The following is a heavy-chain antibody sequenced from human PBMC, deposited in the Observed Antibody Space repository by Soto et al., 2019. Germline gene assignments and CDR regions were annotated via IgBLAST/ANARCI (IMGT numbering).Heavy chain of an antibody. CDR3: VLLALGKLDF. CDR2: ISDTAHRI. D-gene: IGHD1-26*01. CDR1: GFSFGSNS. J-gene: IGHJ4*02. Sequence: EVQLLESGGGLVQPGGSLRLSCSASGFSFGSNSMAWVRQAPGKGLEWVSSISDTAHRIFHADSVEGRFTISRDNSRNSLYLQMNSLRAEDTALYYCVLLALGKLDFWGQGTRVIVSS. V-gene: IGHV3-23*01.